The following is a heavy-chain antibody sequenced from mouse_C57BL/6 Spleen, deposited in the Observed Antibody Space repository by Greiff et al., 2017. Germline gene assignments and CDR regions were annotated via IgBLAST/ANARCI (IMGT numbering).Heavy chain of an antibody. J-gene: IGHJ2*01. D-gene: IGHD2-1*01. CDR1: GFSLTSYG. V-gene: IGHV2-2*01. CDR2: IWSGGST. Sequence: QVQLQQSGPGLVQPSQSLSITCTVSGFSLTSYGVHWVRQSPGKGLEWLGVIWSGGSTDYNAAFISRLSISKDNSKSQVFFKMNSLKADDTAIYYCARKGYGNYFDYWGQGTTLTVSS. CDR3: ARKGYGNYFDY.